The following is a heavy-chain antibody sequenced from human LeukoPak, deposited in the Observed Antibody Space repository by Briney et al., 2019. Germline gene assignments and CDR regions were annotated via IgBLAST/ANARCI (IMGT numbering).Heavy chain of an antibody. J-gene: IGHJ5*02. Sequence: GGSLRLSCVASGFTFNNYWMDWVRQAPGKGLEWVASIKPDGSQKDYADSVKGRFTISRDNAKNSLYLQMNSLRAEDTALYYCAKDALSYYDSSGFRWFDPWGQGTLVTASS. CDR1: GFTFNNYW. CDR3: AKDALSYYDSSGFRWFDP. D-gene: IGHD3-22*01. CDR2: IKPDGSQK. V-gene: IGHV3-7*03.